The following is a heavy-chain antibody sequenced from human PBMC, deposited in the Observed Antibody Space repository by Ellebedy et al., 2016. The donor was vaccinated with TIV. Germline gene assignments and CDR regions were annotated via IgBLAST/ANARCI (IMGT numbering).Heavy chain of an antibody. J-gene: IGHJ4*02. CDR3: ASHDYGDHSPFDY. V-gene: IGHV3-30-3*01. D-gene: IGHD4-17*01. CDR1: GFTFSNYD. Sequence: LSLTCAASGFTFSNYDMNWVRQAPGKGLEWVAVVSYAGDDKHYADSVKGRFTISRDNSKNTLSLQMNSLRAEDTAVYYCASHDYGDHSPFDYWGQGALVSVSS. CDR2: VSYAGDDK.